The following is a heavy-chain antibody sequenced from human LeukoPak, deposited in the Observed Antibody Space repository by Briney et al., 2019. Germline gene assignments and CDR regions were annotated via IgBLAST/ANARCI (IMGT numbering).Heavy chain of an antibody. D-gene: IGHD6-13*01. J-gene: IGHJ4*02. CDR2: IIPILGIA. CDR1: GGTFSSYA. CDR3: ARAGSFSVVAAADY. V-gene: IGHV1-69*04. Sequence: SVKVPCKASGGTFSSYAISWVRQAPGQGLEWMGRIIPILGIANYAQKFQGRVTITADKSTSTAYMELSSLRSEDTAVFYCARAGSFSVVAAADYWGQGTLVTVSS.